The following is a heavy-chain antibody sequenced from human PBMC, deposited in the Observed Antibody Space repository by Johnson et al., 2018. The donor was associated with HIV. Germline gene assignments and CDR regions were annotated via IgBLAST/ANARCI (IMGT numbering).Heavy chain of an antibody. D-gene: IGHD6-19*01. CDR3: ARDDVIRRGWYNVDAFDI. J-gene: IGHJ3*02. V-gene: IGHV3-7*03. CDR1: GFTFSSYW. Sequence: VQLVESGGGLVQPGGSLRLSCAASGFTFSSYWMSWVRQAPGNGLEWVANIKQDGSEKYYVDSVKGRFTISRDNAKNSLYLQMNSLRAEDTAVYYCARDDVIRRGWYNVDAFDIWGQGTMVTVSS. CDR2: IKQDGSEK.